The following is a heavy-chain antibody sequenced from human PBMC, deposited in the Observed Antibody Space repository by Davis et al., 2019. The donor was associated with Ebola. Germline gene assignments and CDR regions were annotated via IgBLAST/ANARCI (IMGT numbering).Heavy chain of an antibody. D-gene: IGHD3-3*01. CDR1: GYTFTGYY. Sequence: ASVKVSCKASGYTFTGYYMHWVRQAPGQGLEWMGWINPSSGGTNYAQKFQGRVTMTRDTSISTAYMELSRLRSDDTAVYYCARGNYDFWSGYLEFDPWGQGTLVTVSS. J-gene: IGHJ5*02. CDR2: INPSSGGT. V-gene: IGHV1-2*02. CDR3: ARGNYDFWSGYLEFDP.